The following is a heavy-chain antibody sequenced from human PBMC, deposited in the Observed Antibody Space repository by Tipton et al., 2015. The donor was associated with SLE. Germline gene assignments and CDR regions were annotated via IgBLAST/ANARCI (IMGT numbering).Heavy chain of an antibody. CDR1: GFTFSTYA. CDR2: IYSGSRT. V-gene: IGHV3-23*03. Sequence: SLRLSCAASGFTFSTYAMTWVRQAPGKGLEWVSVIYSGSRTYYADSVKGRFTISRDNAKQSLYLQMNSLRAEDTAVYYCARDQGIRGYFCYMDVWGKGATVTVSS. D-gene: IGHD3-16*01. CDR3: ARDQGIRGYFCYMDV. J-gene: IGHJ6*03.